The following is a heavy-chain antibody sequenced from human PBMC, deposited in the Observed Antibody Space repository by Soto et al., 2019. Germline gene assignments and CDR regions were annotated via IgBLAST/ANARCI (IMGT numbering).Heavy chain of an antibody. CDR1: GGTFSTYT. CDR2: IIPIIGII. V-gene: IGHV1-69*08. Sequence: QVQLVQSGAEVKKPGSSVKVSCKASGGTFSTYTITWVRQAPGQGLEWMGRIIPIIGIINYAQKFQGRVTITADKFTGTAYMELTRLRSDDTXXYYCAGDPXXXXXXXXASSYPWGQGTLVTVSS. CDR3: AGDPXXXXXXXXASSYP. J-gene: IGHJ5*02.